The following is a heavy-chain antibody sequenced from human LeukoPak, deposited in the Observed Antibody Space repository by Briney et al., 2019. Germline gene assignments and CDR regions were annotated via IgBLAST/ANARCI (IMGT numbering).Heavy chain of an antibody. V-gene: IGHV3-23*01. CDR2: ISGSGGST. CDR1: GFTFSSYA. Sequence: PGASLRLSCAASGFTFSSYAMSWVRQAPGKGLEWVSAISGSGGSTYYADSVKGRFTISRDNSKNTLYLQMNSLRAEDTAVYYCAKPGDRDYGDLNWFDPWGQGTLVTVSS. CDR3: AKPGDRDYGDLNWFDP. D-gene: IGHD4-17*01. J-gene: IGHJ5*02.